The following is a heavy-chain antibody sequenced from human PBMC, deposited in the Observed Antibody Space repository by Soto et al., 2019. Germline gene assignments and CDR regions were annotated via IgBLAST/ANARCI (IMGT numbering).Heavy chain of an antibody. CDR3: ARVKIAAAGDGFDY. CDR2: LSYEGSDK. V-gene: IGHV3-30-3*01. D-gene: IGHD6-13*01. Sequence: GGSLRLSSAASGFTFSSYAMHWVRQAPGKGQEWVAVLSYEGSDKYYADTVKGRFTISIDNSKNTLYLQKTSLRAKDTAVYYCARVKIAAAGDGFDYWGQGTLVTVSS. CDR1: GFTFSSYA. J-gene: IGHJ4*02.